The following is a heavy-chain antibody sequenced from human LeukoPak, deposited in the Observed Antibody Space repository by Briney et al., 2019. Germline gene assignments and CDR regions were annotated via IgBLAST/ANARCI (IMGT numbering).Heavy chain of an antibody. Sequence: GGSLRLSCAASVLTFSSYAMRWLRQAPRKGLEWVSAISGSGGSTYYADSVKGRFTISRDNSKNTLCLQMNSLRAEDTAVYYCAKGGGSYAFDYWGQGTLVTVSS. V-gene: IGHV3-23*01. CDR3: AKGGGSYAFDY. CDR2: ISGSGGST. J-gene: IGHJ4*02. CDR1: VLTFSSYA. D-gene: IGHD2-15*01.